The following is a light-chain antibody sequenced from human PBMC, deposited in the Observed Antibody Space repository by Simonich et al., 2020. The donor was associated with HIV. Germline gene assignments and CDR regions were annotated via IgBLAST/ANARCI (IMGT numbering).Light chain of an antibody. CDR3: YSYASSSAFEV. V-gene: IGLV2-23*03. CDR2: EGS. CDR1: SSDVGNYNL. Sequence: QSALTQPPSASGSPGQSVTISCTGTSSDVGNYNLVSWYQPHPGKAPKLIIYEGSQRPSGVSDRFSGSKSGNTASLTISGLQAEDEADYYCYSYASSSAFEVFGGGTKLTVL. J-gene: IGLJ3*02.